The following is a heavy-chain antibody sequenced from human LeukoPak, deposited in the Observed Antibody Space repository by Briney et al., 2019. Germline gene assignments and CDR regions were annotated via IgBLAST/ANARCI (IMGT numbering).Heavy chain of an antibody. Sequence: SETLSLTCTVSGGSISSYYWSWIRQPPGKGLEWIGYIYYSGSTNYNPSLKSRVTISVDKSKNQFSLKLSSVTAADTAVYYCARRPKYSSGHPFDYWGQGTLVTVSS. CDR1: GGSISSYY. CDR3: ARRPKYSSGHPFDY. D-gene: IGHD6-19*01. V-gene: IGHV4-59*12. CDR2: IYYSGST. J-gene: IGHJ4*02.